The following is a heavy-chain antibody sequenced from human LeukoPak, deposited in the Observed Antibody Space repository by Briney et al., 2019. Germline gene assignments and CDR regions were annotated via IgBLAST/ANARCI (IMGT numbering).Heavy chain of an antibody. CDR2: INHSGST. CDR1: GGSFSGYY. V-gene: IGHV4-34*01. J-gene: IGHJ6*02. Sequence: PSETLSLTCAVYGGSFSGYYWSWIRQPPGKGLEWIGEINHSGSTNYNPSLKSRVTISVDTSKSQFSLKLSSVTAADTAVYYCARDVYYYGMDVWGQGTTVTVSS. CDR3: ARDVYYYGMDV.